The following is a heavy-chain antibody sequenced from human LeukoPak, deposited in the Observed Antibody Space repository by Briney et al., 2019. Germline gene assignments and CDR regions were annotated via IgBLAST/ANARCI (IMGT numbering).Heavy chain of an antibody. CDR3: ARVGDCSSTSCPRSAFDI. Sequence: SVKVSCKAAGGTFSSYAISWVRQAPGQGLEWMGGIIPMFGTANYAQKFQGRVTITTDESTSTAYMELSSLRSEDTAVYYCARVGDCSSTSCPRSAFDIWGQGTMVTVSS. CDR2: IIPMFGTA. CDR1: GGTFSSYA. D-gene: IGHD2-2*01. V-gene: IGHV1-69*05. J-gene: IGHJ3*02.